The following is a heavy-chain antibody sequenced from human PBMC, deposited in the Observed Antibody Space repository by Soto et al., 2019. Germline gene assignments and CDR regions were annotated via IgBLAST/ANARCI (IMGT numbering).Heavy chain of an antibody. CDR1: GFSFSGSA. V-gene: IGHV3-73*01. D-gene: IGHD1-26*01. Sequence: EVQLVESGGGLVQPGGSLKLSCTASGFSFSGSAMHWVRQASGKGLEWVGRIRSKSNKYATLYAASVKGMFTISRDDSQNTAYLQMESLKSEDTAVYYCSSGSYYSSYWGQGTLVTVSS. J-gene: IGHJ4*02. CDR2: IRSKSNKYAT. CDR3: SSGSYYSSY.